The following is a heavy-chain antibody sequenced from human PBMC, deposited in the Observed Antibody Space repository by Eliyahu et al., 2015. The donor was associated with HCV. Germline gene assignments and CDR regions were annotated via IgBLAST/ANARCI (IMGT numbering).Heavy chain of an antibody. CDR2: IQSKSSGGTT. CDR1: GFTFSDAW. CDR3: TDNYHYASG. J-gene: IGHJ4*02. Sequence: EVQLVESGGGLVKPGGSLRLSXAASGFTFSDAWMAWVRQAPGKGLEGVGRIQSKSSGGTTDYAAPVKGRFTISRDDSENTLYLQMNSLKTEDTAVYYCTDNYHYASGRGQGTLVTVSS. V-gene: IGHV3-15*01. D-gene: IGHD3-10*01.